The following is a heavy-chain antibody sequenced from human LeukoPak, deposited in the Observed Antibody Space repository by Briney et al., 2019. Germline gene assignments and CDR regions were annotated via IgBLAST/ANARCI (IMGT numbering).Heavy chain of an antibody. CDR1: GGSISSSSSY. D-gene: IGHD6-19*01. Sequence: ETLSLTCTVSGGSISSSSSYWGWIRQPPGKGLEWIGSVYHSGSTYYNPSLKSRVTTSVDTSKNHFSLKLSSVTAADTAVYYCARQYEPYSSSFDYWGQGTLVTVSS. V-gene: IGHV4-39*01. J-gene: IGHJ4*02. CDR3: ARQYEPYSSSFDY. CDR2: VYHSGST.